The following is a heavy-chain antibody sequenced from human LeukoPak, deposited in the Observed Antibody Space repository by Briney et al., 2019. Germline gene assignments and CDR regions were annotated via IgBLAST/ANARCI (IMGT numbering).Heavy chain of an antibody. CDR2: ISWEGNNK. V-gene: IGHV3-43*01. Sequence: GGSLRLSCEASRFIFDEYTMHWVRQAPGKGLEWVSLISWEGNNKFYADSVKGRFTISRDNSKNSLYLHMNSLITEDTAFYYCAKDIGYSGSHGTLDNWGQGTLVTVSS. CDR1: RFIFDEYT. J-gene: IGHJ4*02. D-gene: IGHD1-26*01. CDR3: AKDIGYSGSHGTLDN.